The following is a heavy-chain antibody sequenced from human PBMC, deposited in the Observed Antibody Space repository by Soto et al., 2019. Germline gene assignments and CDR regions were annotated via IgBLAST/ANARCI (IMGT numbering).Heavy chain of an antibody. CDR2: IWYDGSNK. CDR1: GFTFSSYG. Sequence: QVQLVESGGGVVQPGRSLRLSCAASGFTFSSYGIHWVRQAPGKGLEWVAVIWYDGSNKYYADSVKGRFTISRDNSKNTLYLQMNSLRAEDTAVYYCARGFSAVADYFDYWGQGTLVTVSS. D-gene: IGHD6-19*01. CDR3: ARGFSAVADYFDY. V-gene: IGHV3-33*01. J-gene: IGHJ4*02.